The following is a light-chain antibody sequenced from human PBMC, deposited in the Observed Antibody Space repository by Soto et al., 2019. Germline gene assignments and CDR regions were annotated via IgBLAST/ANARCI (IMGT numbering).Light chain of an antibody. V-gene: IGLV3-21*02. Sequence: SYELTQLPSVSVAPGQTATITCGGSGIGSKRVNWYQQKPGQAPGLVVYDDSDRPSGIPERFSGSNSEDTATLTISRVEAGDEADYYCQVWDNNNYRFVFGAGTKLTVL. J-gene: IGLJ1*01. CDR2: DDS. CDR3: QVWDNNNYRFV. CDR1: GIGSKR.